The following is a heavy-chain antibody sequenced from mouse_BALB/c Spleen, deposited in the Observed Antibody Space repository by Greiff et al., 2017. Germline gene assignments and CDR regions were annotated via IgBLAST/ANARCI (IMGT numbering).Heavy chain of an antibody. CDR1: GYSITSDYA. Sequence: DVQLQESGPGLVKPSQSLSLTCTVTGYSITSDYAWNWIRQFPGNQLEWMGYISYSGSTSYNPSLKSRISITRDTSKNQFFLQLNSVTTEDPATYYCARSTAYAMDYWGQGTSVTVSS. CDR2: ISYSGST. D-gene: IGHD1-2*01. V-gene: IGHV3-2*02. CDR3: ARSTAYAMDY. J-gene: IGHJ4*01.